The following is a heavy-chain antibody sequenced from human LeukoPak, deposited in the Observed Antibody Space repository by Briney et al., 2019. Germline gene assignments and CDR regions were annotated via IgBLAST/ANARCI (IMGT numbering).Heavy chain of an antibody. Sequence: SETLSLTCTISGGSISTSDYFWGWIRQPPGRGLEWIGSMFHSSSAYYSPSLKSRVTISLGPSRNQFSLKLSSVTAADTAVYYCARPQSGLGWFDPWGQGILVTVSS. CDR1: GGSISTSDYF. V-gene: IGHV4-39*07. J-gene: IGHJ5*02. CDR2: MFHSSSA. CDR3: ARPQSGLGWFDP.